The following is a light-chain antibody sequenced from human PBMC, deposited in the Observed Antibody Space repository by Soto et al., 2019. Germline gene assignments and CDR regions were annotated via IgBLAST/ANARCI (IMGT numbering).Light chain of an antibody. CDR1: SSDVDGYNY. CDR3: SSYTSSSVV. V-gene: IGLV2-14*01. CDR2: DVS. J-gene: IGLJ2*01. Sequence: QSVLTQPASVSGSPGQSITISCTGTSSDVDGYNYVSWYQQHPGKAPKLMIYDVSNRPSGVSNRFSGSKSGNTASLTISGLQAEDEADYYCSSYTSSSVVFGGGTQLTVL.